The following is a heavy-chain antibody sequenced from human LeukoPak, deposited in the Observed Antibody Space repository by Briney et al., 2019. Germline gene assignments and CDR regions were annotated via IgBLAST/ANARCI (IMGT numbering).Heavy chain of an antibody. D-gene: IGHD6-19*01. J-gene: IGHJ5*02. CDR2: IKHDGGEK. V-gene: IGHV3-7*01. Sequence: GGSLRLSCAASGFTFGSYWMSWVRQAPGKGLEWVANIKHDGGEKYYVDSVKGRFTISRDNAKNSLYLHVNSLRAEDTAVYYCARGLSLQYSSGWYRRVWFDPWGQGTLVTVSS. CDR3: ARGLSLQYSSGWYRRVWFDP. CDR1: GFTFGSYW.